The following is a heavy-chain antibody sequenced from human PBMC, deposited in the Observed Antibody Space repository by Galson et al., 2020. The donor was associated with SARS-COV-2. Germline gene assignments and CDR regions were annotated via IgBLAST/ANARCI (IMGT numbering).Heavy chain of an antibody. CDR3: ARLLGSGSYFDY. CDR2: ISAFNGNT. V-gene: IGHV1-18*01. J-gene: IGHJ4*02. D-gene: IGHD3-10*01. Sequence: ASVKVSCKASGYTFNTYGVTWVRQAPGQGLEWVGWISAFNGNTNSAQKLQGRVTMTTDTSTSTAYMELRRLKPDDTAVYYCARLLGSGSYFDYWGQGTLVTVSS. CDR1: GYTFNTYG.